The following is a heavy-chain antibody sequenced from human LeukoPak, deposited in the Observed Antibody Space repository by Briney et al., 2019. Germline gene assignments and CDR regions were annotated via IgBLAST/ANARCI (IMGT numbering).Heavy chain of an antibody. CDR1: GGSISSYY. V-gene: IGHV4-59*01. J-gene: IGHJ4*02. Sequence: SETLSLTCTVSGGSISSYYWSWIRQPPGKGLEWIGYIYSSGSTNYNPSLKSRITISVDTSKNQFSLKLSSVTAADTAVYYCAILRLYGDYEVHDYWGQGTLVTVSS. D-gene: IGHD4-17*01. CDR3: AILRLYGDYEVHDY. CDR2: IYSSGST.